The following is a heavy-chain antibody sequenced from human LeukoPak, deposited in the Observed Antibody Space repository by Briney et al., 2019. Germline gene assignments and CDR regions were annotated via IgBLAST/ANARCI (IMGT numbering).Heavy chain of an antibody. CDR3: ARGDGGNPWDAFDI. CDR2: ISGNNDNP. D-gene: IGHD4-23*01. V-gene: IGHV1-18*01. CDR1: GYTFSKFG. J-gene: IGHJ3*02. Sequence: GVAVKVSCKASGYTFSKFGIAWVRQAPGQGLEWMGWISGNNDNPQSAQDLQGRVTVTTDRSTSTAYMELRSLRHDDTAVYYCARGDGGNPWDAFDIWGQGTMVTVSS.